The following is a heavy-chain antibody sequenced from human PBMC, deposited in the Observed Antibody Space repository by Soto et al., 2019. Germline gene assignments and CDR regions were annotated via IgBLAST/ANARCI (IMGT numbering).Heavy chain of an antibody. Sequence: EVQLLESGGGLVQPGGSLRLSCAASGLTFSSYWMHWVRQAPGKGLVWVSGINSAGSSTSYADSVKGRFTISRDNAKNTLYLQMNSLRAEDPAVYYCALSHTVTTDYWGQGTLVTVSS. J-gene: IGHJ4*02. D-gene: IGHD4-17*01. CDR3: ALSHTVTTDY. CDR1: GLTFSSYW. CDR2: INSAGSST. V-gene: IGHV3-74*01.